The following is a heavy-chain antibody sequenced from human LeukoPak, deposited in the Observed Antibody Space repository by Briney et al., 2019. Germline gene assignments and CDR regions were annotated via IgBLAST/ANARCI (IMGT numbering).Heavy chain of an antibody. CDR3: ARVRDPSDRPRWGGYDY. CDR1: GYTFTSYD. D-gene: IGHD3-3*01. Sequence: GASVKVSCKASGYTFTSYDINWVRQATGQGLEWMGWMNPNSGNTGYAQRFQGRVTMTRNTSISTAYMELSSLRSEDTAVYYCARVRDPSDRPRWGGYDYWGQGTLVTVSS. J-gene: IGHJ4*02. V-gene: IGHV1-8*01. CDR2: MNPNSGNT.